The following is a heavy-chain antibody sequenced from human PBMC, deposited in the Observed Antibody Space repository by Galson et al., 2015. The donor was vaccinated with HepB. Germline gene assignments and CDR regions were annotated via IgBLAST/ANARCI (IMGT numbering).Heavy chain of an antibody. V-gene: IGHV3-33*01. CDR3: ARDQGGIAAYYMDV. Sequence: SLRLSCAASGFSFSAYGMHWVRQAPGKGLEWLAIIWYDASNEFYADSMKGRFTISRDNSKDTVYLHMNSLRAEDTAFYYCARDQGGIAAYYMDVWGKGTTVTVSS. D-gene: IGHD6-25*01. J-gene: IGHJ6*03. CDR1: GFSFSAYG. CDR2: IWYDASNE.